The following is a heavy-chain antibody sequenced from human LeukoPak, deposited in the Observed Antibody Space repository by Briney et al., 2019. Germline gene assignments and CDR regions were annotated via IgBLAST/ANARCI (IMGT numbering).Heavy chain of an antibody. V-gene: IGHV3-23*01. CDR3: ARDGGSAWFLDY. D-gene: IGHD6-19*01. CDR1: GFTFTSYA. J-gene: IGHJ4*02. Sequence: GGSLRLSCAASGFTFTSYAMSWVRQAPGKGLEWVSSISGNGDSRNYADSVKGRFTISRDNSKSTLYLEMNSLRAEDTAVYYCARDGGSAWFLDYWGQGTLVTVSS. CDR2: ISGNGDSR.